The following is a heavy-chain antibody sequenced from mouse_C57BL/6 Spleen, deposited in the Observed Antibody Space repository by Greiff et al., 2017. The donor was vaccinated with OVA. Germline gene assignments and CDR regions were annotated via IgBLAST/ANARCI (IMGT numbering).Heavy chain of an antibody. CDR2: IDPSDSET. CDR1: GYTFTSYW. D-gene: IGHD2-1*01. V-gene: IGHV1-52*01. CDR3: ARGGYGNYDFDV. Sequence: QVQLQQPGAELVRPGSSVKLSCKASGYTFTSYWMHWVKQRPIQGLEWIGNIDPSDSETHYNQKFKDKATLTVDKSSSTAYMQLSSLTSEDSAVYCCARGGYGNYDFDVWGTGTTVTVSS. J-gene: IGHJ1*03.